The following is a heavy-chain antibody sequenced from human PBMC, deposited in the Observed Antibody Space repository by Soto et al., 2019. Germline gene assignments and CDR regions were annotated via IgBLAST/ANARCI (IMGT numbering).Heavy chain of an antibody. J-gene: IGHJ4*02. CDR2: INPGNGDT. CDR1: GYTFTRYA. CDR3: ARNSYISGDDDSYYFDY. D-gene: IGHD2-21*02. Sequence: AAVKVSCKASGYTFTRYAMHWVRQAPGQRPEWMGWINPGNGDTKYSEKLQGRVTFTRDTSATTIYMELSSLRSEDTALYYCARNSYISGDDDSYYFDYWGQGTPVTVSS. V-gene: IGHV1-3*01.